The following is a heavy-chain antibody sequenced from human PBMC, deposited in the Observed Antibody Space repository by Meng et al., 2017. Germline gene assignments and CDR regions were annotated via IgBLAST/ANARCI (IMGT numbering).Heavy chain of an antibody. CDR2: IYSGGST. CDR1: GFTVSSHY. Sequence: GESLKISCAASGFTVSSHYMSWVRQAPGKGLEWVSVIYSGGSTYYADSVKGRFTISRHKSKNTLCLQMNSLRAEDTAVYYCARGDGYNYFYYYYGMDVWGQGTTVTVSS. D-gene: IGHD5-24*01. CDR3: ARGDGYNYFYYYYGMDV. J-gene: IGHJ6*02. V-gene: IGHV3-53*04.